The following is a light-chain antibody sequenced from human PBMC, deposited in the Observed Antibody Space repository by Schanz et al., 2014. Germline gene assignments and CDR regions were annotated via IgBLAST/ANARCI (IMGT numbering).Light chain of an antibody. CDR1: SSDVGNYNY. J-gene: IGLJ3*02. V-gene: IGLV2-11*01. CDR3: CSYAGSSTWV. CDR2: DVS. Sequence: QSALTQPRSVSGSPGQSVTISCTGTSSDVGNYNYVSWYQRHPGKAPKLIIYDVSKRPSGVPDRFSGSKSGNTASLTISGLQAEDEADYYCCSYAGSSTWVFGGGTKLTVL.